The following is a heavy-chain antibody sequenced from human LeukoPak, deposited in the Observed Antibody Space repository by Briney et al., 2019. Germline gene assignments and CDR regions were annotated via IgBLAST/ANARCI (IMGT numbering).Heavy chain of an antibody. CDR3: ARDQSFGAGSYQVY. D-gene: IGHD3-10*01. CDR1: CYTFTTCG. CDR2: ISDYNGKT. J-gene: IGHJ4*02. Sequence: ASVKDSCKPSCYTFTTCGISWLRQPPGQGLEWMAWISDYNGKTNYAHNHQCRHTMTTDTSTSTDYVELRSLRSDETAVFYCARDQSFGAGSYQVYWGQGTLVTVSS. V-gene: IGHV1-18*01.